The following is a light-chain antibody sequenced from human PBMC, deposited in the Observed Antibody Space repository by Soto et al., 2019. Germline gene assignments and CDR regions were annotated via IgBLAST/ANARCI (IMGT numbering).Light chain of an antibody. CDR1: SSDVGGYKY. CDR2: DVT. Sequence: QSALTQPASVSGCPGQSITISCIGTSSDVGGYKYVSWYQQHPGKAPKFIIYDVTNRPSGVSNRFSGSKSGNTASLTISGLQAEDEADYYCSSYTSSSSLVVFGGGTKLTVL. CDR3: SSYTSSSSLVV. V-gene: IGLV2-14*01. J-gene: IGLJ3*02.